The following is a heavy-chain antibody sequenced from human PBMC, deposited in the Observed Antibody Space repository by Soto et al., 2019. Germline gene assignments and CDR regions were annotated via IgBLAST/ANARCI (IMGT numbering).Heavy chain of an antibody. Sequence: GGSLRLSCAASGFTFSSYSMNWVRQAPGKGLEWVSYISSSSSTIYYADSVKGRFTISRDNAKNSLYLQMNSLRAEDTAVYYCAREESVTFSNYFDYWGQGTLVTVSS. CDR3: AREESVTFSNYFDY. V-gene: IGHV3-48*01. D-gene: IGHD4-4*01. CDR1: GFTFSSYS. J-gene: IGHJ4*02. CDR2: ISSSSSTI.